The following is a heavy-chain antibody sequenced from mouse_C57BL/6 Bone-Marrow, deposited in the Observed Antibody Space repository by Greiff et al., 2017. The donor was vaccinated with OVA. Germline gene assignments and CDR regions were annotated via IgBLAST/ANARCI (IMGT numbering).Heavy chain of an antibody. V-gene: IGHV5-6*02. D-gene: IGHD1-1*02. CDR2: ISSGGSYT. Sequence: DVMLVESGGDLVKPGGSLKLSCAASGFTFSSYGMSWVRQTPDKRLEWVATISSGGSYTYYPDSVKGRFTISRDNAKNTLYLQMSSLKSEDTAMYYCARRGGVPFDYWGQGTTLTVSS. CDR1: GFTFSSYG. CDR3: ARRGGVPFDY. J-gene: IGHJ2*01.